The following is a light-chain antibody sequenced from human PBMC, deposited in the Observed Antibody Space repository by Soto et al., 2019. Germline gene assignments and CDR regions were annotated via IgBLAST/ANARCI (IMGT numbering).Light chain of an antibody. CDR2: DVS. CDR1: SSDVGGYNY. CDR3: QSYDSSLSGVI. J-gene: IGLJ2*01. V-gene: IGLV2-11*01. Sequence: QSALTQPRSVSGSPGQSVTISCTGTSSDVGGYNYVSWYQQHPGKAPKLMIYDVSKRPSGVPDRFSGSKSATSASLAITGLQAEDEADYYCQSYDSSLSGVIFGGGTKLTVL.